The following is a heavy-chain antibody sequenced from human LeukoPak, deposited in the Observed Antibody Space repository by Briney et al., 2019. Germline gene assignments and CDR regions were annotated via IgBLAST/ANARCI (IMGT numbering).Heavy chain of an antibody. Sequence: RPGGSLRLSCAASGFTFSSYAMSWVRQAPGKGLEWVSAISGSGGSTYYADSVKGRFTISRDNSKNTLYLQMNSLRAEDTAVYYCAKDTRIVVPAARDAFDIWGQGTMVTVSS. V-gene: IGHV3-23*01. CDR2: ISGSGGST. CDR1: GFTFSSYA. CDR3: AKDTRIVVPAARDAFDI. J-gene: IGHJ3*02. D-gene: IGHD2-2*01.